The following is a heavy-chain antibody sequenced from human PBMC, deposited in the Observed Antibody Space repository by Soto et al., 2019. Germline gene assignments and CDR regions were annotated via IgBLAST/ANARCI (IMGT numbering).Heavy chain of an antibody. CDR1: GGTFSSYA. CDR2: IIPIFGTA. D-gene: IGHD2-15*01. J-gene: IGHJ5*02. Sequence: SVKVSCKASGGTFSSYAISWVRQAPGRGLEWMGGIIPIFGTANYAQKFQGRVTITADESTSTAYMELSRLRSEDTAVYYCARVGIHRRPRVVAGRANPGWFDPWGQGTLVTVSS. V-gene: IGHV1-69*13. CDR3: ARVGIHRRPRVVAGRANPGWFDP.